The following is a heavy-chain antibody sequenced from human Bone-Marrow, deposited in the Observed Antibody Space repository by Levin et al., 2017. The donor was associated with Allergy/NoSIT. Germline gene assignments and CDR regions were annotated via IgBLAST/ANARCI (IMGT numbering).Heavy chain of an antibody. J-gene: IGHJ5*02. D-gene: IGHD6-13*01. CDR3: AKIPHSSSSTWFDP. CDR1: GFIFSSYG. Sequence: PGGSLRLSCAASGFIFSSYGMHWVRQAPGKGLEWVAVIAYDGSNKEYADSVKGRFTISRDNSKNTLYLQMNSLRAEDTAVYPCAKIPHSSSSTWFDPWGQGTLVTVSS. CDR2: IAYDGSNK. V-gene: IGHV3-30*18.